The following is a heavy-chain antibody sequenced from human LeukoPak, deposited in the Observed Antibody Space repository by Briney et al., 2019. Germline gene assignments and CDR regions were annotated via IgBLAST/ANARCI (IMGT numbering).Heavy chain of an antibody. CDR2: ISSSGSTI. CDR3: ARDKDDYGSGNHWFDP. V-gene: IGHV3-11*01. J-gene: IGHJ5*02. D-gene: IGHD3-10*01. CDR1: GFTFSDYY. Sequence: GGSLRLSCAASGFTFSDYYMSWIRQAPGKGLEWVSYISSSGSTIYYADSVKGRFTISRDNAKNSLYLRMNSLRAEDTAVYYCARDKDDYGSGNHWFDPWGQGTLVTVSS.